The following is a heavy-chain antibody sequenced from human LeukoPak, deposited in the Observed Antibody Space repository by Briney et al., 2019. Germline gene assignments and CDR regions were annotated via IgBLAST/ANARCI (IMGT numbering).Heavy chain of an antibody. CDR1: GFTLSSNY. CDR3: ARIASSGYVGY. V-gene: IGHV3-66*01. J-gene: IGHJ4*02. CDR2: IYSGGST. Sequence: GGSLRLSCAASGFTLSSNYMSWVRQAPGKGLEWVSVIYSGGSTYEADSVKGKFTISRDNSKNTLYLQMNSLRAEDTAVYYCARIASSGYVGYWGQGTLVTVSS. D-gene: IGHD5-12*01.